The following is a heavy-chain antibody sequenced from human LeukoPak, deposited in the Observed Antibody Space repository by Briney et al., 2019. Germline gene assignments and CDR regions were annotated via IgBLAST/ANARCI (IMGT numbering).Heavy chain of an antibody. CDR2: ISGDGGST. D-gene: IGHD3-10*01. Sequence: GGSLRLSCAASGFTFDDYAMHWVRQAPGKGLEWVSLISGDGGSTYYADSVKGRFNISRDDSKNSLYLQMNSLRTEDTALYYCAPTPGRIGRWGQGTLVTVSS. CDR1: GFTFDDYA. J-gene: IGHJ4*02. V-gene: IGHV3-43*02. CDR3: APTPGRIGR.